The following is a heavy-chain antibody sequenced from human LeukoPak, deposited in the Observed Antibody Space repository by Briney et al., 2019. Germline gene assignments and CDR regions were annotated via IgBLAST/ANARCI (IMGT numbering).Heavy chain of an antibody. CDR1: GFTFSSYS. CDR2: ISSSSSYI. V-gene: IGHV3-21*01. J-gene: IGHJ4*02. Sequence: GGSLRLSCAASGFTFSSYSMNWVRQAPGKGLEWVSSISSSSSYIYYADSVRGRFTISRDNAKNSLYLQMNSLRAEDTAVYYCARDIPIRWFGELQQLDYWGQGTLVTVSS. D-gene: IGHD3-10*01. CDR3: ARDIPIRWFGELQQLDY.